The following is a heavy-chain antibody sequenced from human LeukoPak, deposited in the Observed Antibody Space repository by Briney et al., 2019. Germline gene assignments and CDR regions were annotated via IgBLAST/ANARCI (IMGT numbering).Heavy chain of an antibody. J-gene: IGHJ4*02. CDR3: AKGINSFFFDY. CDR1: GYTFNNYA. Sequence: GGSLRLSCAASGYTFNNYAMSWVRRAPGKGLEWDSAISGGGGSTYYADSVKGRFTISRDNSKNTLYLQMNSLRAEDTAVYYCAKGINSFFFDYWGRGTLVTVSS. V-gene: IGHV3-23*01. CDR2: ISGGGGST. D-gene: IGHD2/OR15-2a*01.